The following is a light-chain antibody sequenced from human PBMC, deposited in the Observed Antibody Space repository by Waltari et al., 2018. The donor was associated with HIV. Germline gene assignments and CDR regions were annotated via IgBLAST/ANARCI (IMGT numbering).Light chain of an antibody. V-gene: IGKV3-11*01. CDR3: QQRSNWPWT. Sequence: ILFTQSPATLSLSPGERAALSCRASQSVSSYLAWYQQKPGQAPRLLIYDASNRATGSPARFSGRGSGTDFTLTIRRAEPEDYAVDYGQQRSNWPWTLGQGTKVEIK. J-gene: IGKJ1*01. CDR2: DAS. CDR1: QSVSSY.